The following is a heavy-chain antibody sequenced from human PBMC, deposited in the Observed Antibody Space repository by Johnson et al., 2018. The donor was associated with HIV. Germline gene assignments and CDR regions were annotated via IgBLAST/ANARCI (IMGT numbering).Heavy chain of an antibody. V-gene: IGHV3-30-3*02. CDR1: GFTFSNYG. CDR3: AKRLTYANSLDAFDI. Sequence: VQLVESGGGVVQPGESLRLSCAASGFTFSNYGMHWVRQAPGKGLEWVAFISYDGSNKYCADSVKGRFTISRDNSKNTLYLQMNSLRAEDTAVYYGAKRLTYANSLDAFDIWGQGTMVTVSS. J-gene: IGHJ3*02. CDR2: ISYDGSNK. D-gene: IGHD3-16*01.